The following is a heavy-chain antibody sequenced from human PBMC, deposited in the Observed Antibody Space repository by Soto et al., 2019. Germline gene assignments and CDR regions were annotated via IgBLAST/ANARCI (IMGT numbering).Heavy chain of an antibody. Sequence: DVQLLESGGGLVQWGGSLRLSCVTSGFTFSTYGMTWVRQAPGKGLEWVSYGGSGGRRYYAESVKGRFTISRDHSKNTLSLEMNSLRAEDTATYYCVKFRGRAYPYYYMDVWGKGTTVTVSS. V-gene: IGHV3-23*01. D-gene: IGHD3-10*01. J-gene: IGHJ6*03. CDR2: YGGSGGRR. CDR3: VKFRGRAYPYYYMDV. CDR1: GFTFSTYG.